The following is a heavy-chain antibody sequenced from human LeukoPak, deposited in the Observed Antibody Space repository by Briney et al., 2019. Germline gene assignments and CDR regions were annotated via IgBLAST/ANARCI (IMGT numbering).Heavy chain of an antibody. CDR2: IYYSGST. J-gene: IGHJ4*02. CDR1: GGSISSGGYY. V-gene: IGHV4-31*03. Sequence: PSQTLSLTCTVSGGSISSGGYYWSWIRQHPGKGLEWIGYIYYSGSTYYNPSLKSRVTISVDTSKNQFSLKLSSVTAADTAVYYCARSKVRGVLGEFDYWGQGTLVTVSS. D-gene: IGHD3-10*01. CDR3: ARSKVRGVLGEFDY.